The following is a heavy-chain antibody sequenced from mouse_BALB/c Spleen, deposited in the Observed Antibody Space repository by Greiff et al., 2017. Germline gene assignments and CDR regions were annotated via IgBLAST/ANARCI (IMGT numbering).Heavy chain of an antibody. V-gene: IGHV3-2*02. D-gene: IGHD1-1*01. Sequence: EVKLVESGPGLVKPSQSLSLTCTVTGYSITSDYAWNWIRQFPGNKLEWMGYISYSGSTSYNPSLKSRISITRDTSKNQFFLQLNSVTTEDTATYYCARGGSGDYVMDYWGQGTSVTVSS. J-gene: IGHJ4*01. CDR2: ISYSGST. CDR3: ARGGSGDYVMDY. CDR1: GYSITSDYA.